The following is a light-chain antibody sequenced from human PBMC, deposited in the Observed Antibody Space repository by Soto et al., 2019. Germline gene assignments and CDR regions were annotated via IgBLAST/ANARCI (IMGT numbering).Light chain of an antibody. Sequence: EIVMTQSPATLSVSPGDSATLSCRASQSVGRNLAWYQQRPGQSPRLLIYRASTRATGIPARFSGRGAGTEFTLIISSLQSEVSADYYCQQYNSWLWTFGQGTKVDIK. CDR1: QSVGRN. CDR2: RAS. CDR3: QQYNSWLWT. V-gene: IGKV3-15*01. J-gene: IGKJ1*01.